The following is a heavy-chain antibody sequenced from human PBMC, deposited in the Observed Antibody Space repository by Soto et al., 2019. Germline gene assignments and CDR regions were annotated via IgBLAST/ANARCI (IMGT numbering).Heavy chain of an antibody. V-gene: IGHV1-2*04. CDR3: ARGLGSYYFKNLYDAFDI. Sequence: ASVKVSCKPSGYTFNTYFLHWVRQAPGQGLEWMGWINPNSGGTNYAQKFQGWVTMTRDTSISTAYMELSRLRSDDTAVYYCARGLGSYYFKNLYDAFDIWGQGTMVTVSS. D-gene: IGHD1-26*01. CDR2: INPNSGGT. J-gene: IGHJ3*02. CDR1: GYTFNTYF.